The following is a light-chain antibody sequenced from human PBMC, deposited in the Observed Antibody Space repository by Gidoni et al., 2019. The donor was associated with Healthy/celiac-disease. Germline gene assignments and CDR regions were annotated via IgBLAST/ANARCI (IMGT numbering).Light chain of an antibody. CDR1: QSVSSN. Sequence: DIVMTPSPAPMSVSPGERATLPCRASQSVSSNLAWYQQKPGQAPRLLIYGASPRATGIPARFSGSGSGTEFTLTISSLQSEDFAVYYCQQYNTWPRTFGQGTKVEIK. V-gene: IGKV3-15*01. J-gene: IGKJ1*01. CDR3: QQYNTWPRT. CDR2: GAS.